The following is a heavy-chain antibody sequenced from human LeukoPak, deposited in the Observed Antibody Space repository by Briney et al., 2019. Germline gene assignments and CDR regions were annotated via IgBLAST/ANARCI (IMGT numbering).Heavy chain of an antibody. J-gene: IGHJ4*02. CDR3: AKGDSYYYDSSGYVFDY. V-gene: IGHV3-23*01. D-gene: IGHD3-22*01. CDR1: GFTFSSYA. Sequence: GGSLRLSCVASGFTFSSYAMSWVRQAPGKGLEWVSAISGSGGSTYYADSVKGRFTISRDNSKNTLYLQMNSLRAEDTAVYYCAKGDSYYYDSSGYVFDYWGQGTLVTVSS. CDR2: ISGSGGST.